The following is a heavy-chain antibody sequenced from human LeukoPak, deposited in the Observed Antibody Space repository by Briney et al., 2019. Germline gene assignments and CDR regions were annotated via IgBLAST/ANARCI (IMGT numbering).Heavy chain of an antibody. J-gene: IGHJ4*02. Sequence: GESLRLSCAASGFTFSDYTMNWVRQAPGKGLEWVSSISSSSSYIYFANSVRGRFTIYRDNAKNSLYLQMNSLRAEDTAVYYCAKDSPSRTATTEVPVDYWGQGTLVTVSS. V-gene: IGHV3-21*01. D-gene: IGHD5-24*01. CDR2: ISSSSSYI. CDR3: AKDSPSRTATTEVPVDY. CDR1: GFTFSDYT.